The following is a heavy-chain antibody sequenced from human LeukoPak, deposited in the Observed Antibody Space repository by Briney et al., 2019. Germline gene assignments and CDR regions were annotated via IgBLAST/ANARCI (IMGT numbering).Heavy chain of an antibody. V-gene: IGHV1-2*02. CDR3: ARGRLNYNSGGYYENPHLDY. CDR1: GYTFTGYY. D-gene: IGHD3-22*01. Sequence: ASVKVSCKASGYTFTGYYMHWVRQAPGQGLEWMGWINPNSGGTNYAQKFQGRVTMTRDTSISTAYMELSRLRSDDTAVYYCARGRLNYNSGGYYENPHLDYWGQGTLVTVSS. CDR2: INPNSGGT. J-gene: IGHJ4*02.